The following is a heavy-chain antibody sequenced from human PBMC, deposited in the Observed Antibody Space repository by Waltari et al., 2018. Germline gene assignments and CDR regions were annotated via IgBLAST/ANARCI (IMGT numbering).Heavy chain of an antibody. CDR1: GYTFTGYY. CDR3: ARVRGDYSYYYYGMDV. J-gene: IGHJ6*02. V-gene: IGHV1-2*02. CDR2: INPNSGGT. D-gene: IGHD4-17*01. Sequence: QVQLVQSGAEVKKPGASVKVSCKASGYTFTGYYMHWVRQAPGQGLEWMGWINPNSGGTNYAQKFQGRVTMTRDTSISTAYMELSRLRSDDTAVYYCARVRGDYSYYYYGMDVWGQGTTVTVSS.